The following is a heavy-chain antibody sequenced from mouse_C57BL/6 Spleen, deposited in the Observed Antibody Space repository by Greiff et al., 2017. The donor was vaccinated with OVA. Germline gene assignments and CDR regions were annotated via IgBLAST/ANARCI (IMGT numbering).Heavy chain of an antibody. CDR3: ANSYDYYFAY. Sequence: QVKLKESGPGLVQPSQSLSLTCTVSGFSFTSYGVHWVRQSPGKGLEWLGVIWRGGSSDYNAAFMSRLIITKANAKRQVFLKMNSPQADDTAIYYCANSYDYYFAYWGQGTLVTVAA. J-gene: IGHJ3*01. CDR1: GFSFTSYG. D-gene: IGHD2-4*01. V-gene: IGHV2-5*01. CDR2: IWRGGSS.